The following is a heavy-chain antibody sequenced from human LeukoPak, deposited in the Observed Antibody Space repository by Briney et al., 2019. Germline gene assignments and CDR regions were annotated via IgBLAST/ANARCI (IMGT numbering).Heavy chain of an antibody. J-gene: IGHJ4*02. D-gene: IGHD1-7*01. Sequence: SETLSLTCTVSGGSINSYWSWIRQPAGKGLEWIGRISGSGTITYNPALQSRLSISIDTSKNQFSLKLTSVTAADTAVYYCGRRSRSTWNYRRGDYWGQGTLVTVSS. CDR3: GRRSRSTWNYRRGDY. CDR2: ISGSGTI. V-gene: IGHV4-4*07. CDR1: GGSINSY.